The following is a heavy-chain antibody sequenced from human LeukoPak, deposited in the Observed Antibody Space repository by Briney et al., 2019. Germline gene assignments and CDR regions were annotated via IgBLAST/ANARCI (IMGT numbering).Heavy chain of an antibody. CDR2: VYNSGST. CDR1: GGSISSANYY. CDR3: ARGIRQLWSDAFDI. V-gene: IGHV4-39*07. Sequence: SETLSLTCTVSGGSISSANYYWGWIRQPPGKGLEWTGSVYNSGSTYYNPSLKSRVIVSLAMSQNQFSLRLTSVTAADTAVYYCARGIRQLWSDAFDIWGQGTMVTVSS. D-gene: IGHD5-18*01. J-gene: IGHJ3*02.